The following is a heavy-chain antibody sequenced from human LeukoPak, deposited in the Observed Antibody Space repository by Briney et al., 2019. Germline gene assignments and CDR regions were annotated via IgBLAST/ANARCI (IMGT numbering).Heavy chain of an antibody. V-gene: IGHV3-21*01. CDR2: ISGSSSYI. J-gene: IGHJ4*02. CDR1: GFTFSSYG. D-gene: IGHD5-18*01. Sequence: GGSLRLSCAASGFTFSSYGMSWVRQAPGKGLEWVSSISGSSSYIYYADSVKGRFTISRDNAKNSLFLQMNSLRAEDTAVYYCARDWDSYGTVVGGDYWGQGTLVTVSS. CDR3: ARDWDSYGTVVGGDY.